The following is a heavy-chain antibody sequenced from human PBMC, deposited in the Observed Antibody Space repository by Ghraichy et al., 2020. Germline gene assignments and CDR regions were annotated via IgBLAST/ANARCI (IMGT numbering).Heavy chain of an antibody. CDR3: ARDSDCSGGSCYSFDY. J-gene: IGHJ4*02. D-gene: IGHD2-15*01. Sequence: SETLSLTCTVSGGSVSSGSYYWSWIRQPPGKGLEWIGYIYYSGSTNYNPSLKSRVTISVDTSKNQFSLKLSSVTAADTAVYYCARDSDCSGGSCYSFDYWGQGTLXTVSS. CDR2: IYYSGST. V-gene: IGHV4-61*01. CDR1: GGSVSSGSYY.